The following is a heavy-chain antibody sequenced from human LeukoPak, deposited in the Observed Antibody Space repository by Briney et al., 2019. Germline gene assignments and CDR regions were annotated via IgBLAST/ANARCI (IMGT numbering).Heavy chain of an antibody. CDR3: ARGHDNTGYNYFDY. Sequence: GASVKLSCNASGYTFTDSYIHWVRPAPGQGLGRMGWINPNSGGTNYAQKFQGRVTMTRDTSIATTYMDLSSLISDDTAVYYCARGHDNTGYNYFDYWGQGTLVTVSS. CDR1: GYTFTDSY. J-gene: IGHJ4*02. D-gene: IGHD3-9*01. CDR2: INPNSGGT. V-gene: IGHV1-2*02.